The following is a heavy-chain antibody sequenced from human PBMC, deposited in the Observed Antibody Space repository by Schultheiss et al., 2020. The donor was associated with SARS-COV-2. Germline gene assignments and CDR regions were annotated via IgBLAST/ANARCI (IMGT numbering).Heavy chain of an antibody. CDR2: IYTSGST. J-gene: IGHJ4*02. D-gene: IGHD3-22*01. CDR1: GGSISSYY. Sequence: SETLSLTCTVSGGSISSYYWSWIRQPAGKGLEWIGRIYTSGSTNYNPSLKSRVTMSVDTSKNQFSLKLSSVTAADTAVYYCARTPDYYYDSSGTGIDYWGQGTLVTVSS. V-gene: IGHV4-4*07. CDR3: ARTPDYYYDSSGTGIDY.